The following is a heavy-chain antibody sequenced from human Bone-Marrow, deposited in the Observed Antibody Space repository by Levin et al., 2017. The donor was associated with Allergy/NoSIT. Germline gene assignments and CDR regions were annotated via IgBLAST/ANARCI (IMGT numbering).Heavy chain of an antibody. Sequence: GGSLRLSCEASQFISGFTFSHYRMSWVRQAPGKGLEWVSSISDSGRSTHYADSVKGRFTISRDNANNSVNLQMNILRADDTAVYYCSSGYYFDYWGQGILVTVSS. CDR3: SSGYYFDY. CDR2: ISDSGRST. D-gene: IGHD3-22*01. V-gene: IGHV3-21*01. J-gene: IGHJ4*02. CDR1: QFISGFTFSHYR.